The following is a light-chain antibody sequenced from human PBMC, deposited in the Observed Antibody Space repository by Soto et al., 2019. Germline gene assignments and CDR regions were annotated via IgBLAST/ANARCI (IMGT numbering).Light chain of an antibody. CDR1: QSISSY. CDR2: AAS. Sequence: DIQMTQSPSSLSAFVGDRVTITCRASQSISSYLNWYQQKPGQAPKLLIFAASSLLSGVPSRFSGSGSGTDFTLTISSLQPEDFATYYCQQSYSTPPTFGQGTKVEIK. CDR3: QQSYSTPPT. J-gene: IGKJ1*01. V-gene: IGKV1-39*01.